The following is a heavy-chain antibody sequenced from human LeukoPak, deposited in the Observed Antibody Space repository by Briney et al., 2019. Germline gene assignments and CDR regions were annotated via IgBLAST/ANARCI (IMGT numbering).Heavy chain of an antibody. CDR2: INHSGST. D-gene: IGHD5-12*01. CDR3: ARVEESGYDYRGWFDP. V-gene: IGHV4-34*01. Sequence: PSETLSLTCAVYGGSFSGYYWSWIRQPPGKGLEWIGEINHSGSTNYNPSLKSRVTISVDTSKNQFSLKLSSVTAADTAVYYCARVEESGYDYRGWFDPWGQGTLVTVSS. J-gene: IGHJ5*02. CDR1: GGSFSGYY.